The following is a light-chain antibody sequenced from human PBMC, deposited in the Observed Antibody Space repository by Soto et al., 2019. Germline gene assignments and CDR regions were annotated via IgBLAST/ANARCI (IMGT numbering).Light chain of an antibody. CDR1: QSILYSSNNKNY. CDR2: WAS. CDR3: QQYYSTPS. V-gene: IGKV4-1*01. J-gene: IGKJ3*01. Sequence: DIVMTQSPDSLAVSLGERATINCKSSQSILYSSNNKNYLAWYQQKPGQPPQLLIYWASTRESGVPDRFSGSGSGTDFTLTISSLQAEDVAVYYCQQYYSTPSFGPGTKVVIK.